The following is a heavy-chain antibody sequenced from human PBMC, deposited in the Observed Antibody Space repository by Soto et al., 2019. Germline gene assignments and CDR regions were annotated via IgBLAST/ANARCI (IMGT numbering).Heavy chain of an antibody. CDR2: IDSSGEK. CDR1: GLSITDSEMG. Sequence: QVTLKESGPVLVKPTETLTLRCTVSGLSITDSEMGVSWIRQPPGKALEWLAHIDSSGEKSYRTFLKSRLTNSKDTSKSQIVLIMTNMDPADTATYYCARRHLAVAVSPWFDPWGEGILLTVSS. J-gene: IGHJ5*02. CDR3: ARRHLAVAVSPWFDP. V-gene: IGHV2-26*01. D-gene: IGHD3-16*01.